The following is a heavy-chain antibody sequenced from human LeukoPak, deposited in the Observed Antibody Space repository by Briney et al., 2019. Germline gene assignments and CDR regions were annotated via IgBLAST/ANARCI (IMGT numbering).Heavy chain of an antibody. J-gene: IGHJ4*02. Sequence: PGGSLRLSCTASGFSFNNYAMTWFRQAPGKGLEWVSIIIASSGSTFYADSVKGRFTISRDNSKNTLYLQMNSLRAEDTAVYYCARVGNGYSYAILFDYWGQGTLVTVSS. CDR1: GFSFNNYA. CDR3: ARVGNGYSYAILFDY. CDR2: IIASSGST. D-gene: IGHD5-18*01. V-gene: IGHV3-23*01.